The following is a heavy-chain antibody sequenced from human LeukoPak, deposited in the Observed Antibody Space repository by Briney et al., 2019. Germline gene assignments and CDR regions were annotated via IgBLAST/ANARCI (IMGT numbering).Heavy chain of an antibody. Sequence: SVKVSCKASGYTFTSYDINWVRQAPGQGLEWMGRIIPILGIANYAQKFQGRVTITADKSTSTAYMELSSLRSEDTAVYYCASRSSNSAFDIWGQGTMVTVSS. CDR1: GYTFTSYD. CDR2: IIPILGIA. CDR3: ASRSSNSAFDI. D-gene: IGHD2-2*01. J-gene: IGHJ3*02. V-gene: IGHV1-69*04.